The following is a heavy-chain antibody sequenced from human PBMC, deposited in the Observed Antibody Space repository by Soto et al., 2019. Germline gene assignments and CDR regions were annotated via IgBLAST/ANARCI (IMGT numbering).Heavy chain of an antibody. V-gene: IGHV3-21*01. CDR2: ISSSSSYI. J-gene: IGHJ3*02. D-gene: IGHD6-6*01. Sequence: EVQLVESGGGLVKPGGSLRLSCAASGFTFSSYSMNWVRQAPGKGLEWVSSISSSSSYIYYADSVKGRFTISRDNAKNSLYLQMNSLRAEETAGYYCAISIAAQRETAAFDIWGQGTMVTVSS. CDR3: AISIAAQRETAAFDI. CDR1: GFTFSSYS.